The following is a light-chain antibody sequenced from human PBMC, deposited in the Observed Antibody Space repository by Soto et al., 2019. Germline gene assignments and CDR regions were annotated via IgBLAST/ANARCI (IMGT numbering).Light chain of an antibody. CDR1: QSVSSTY. J-gene: IGKJ2*01. CDR2: GAS. Sequence: EIVLTQSPGTLSLSPGERATLSCRASQSVSSTYLGWYQQKPGQAPRLLIYGASSRATGIPDRFSGSGSGTDFTLTISRLEPEDFAVYYCQQYGSSPPYTFGQVTKLEI. CDR3: QQYGSSPPYT. V-gene: IGKV3-20*01.